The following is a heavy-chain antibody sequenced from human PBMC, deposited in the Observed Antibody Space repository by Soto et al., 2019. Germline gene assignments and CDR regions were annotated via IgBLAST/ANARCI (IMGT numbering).Heavy chain of an antibody. J-gene: IGHJ4*02. Sequence: QVQLQESGPGLVKPSETLSLTCTVSSDSIAGENWWSWVRQPPGMGLEWIGEIFHTGGTNYNPSLKGRVTMEVDNSKIQFSLKLISATAADTAVYYCARVFSSGSGWMYYFDFWGQGTLVSVSS. CDR3: ARVFSSGSGWMYYFDF. CDR2: IFHTGGT. D-gene: IGHD6-25*01. V-gene: IGHV4-4*02. CDR1: SDSIAGENW.